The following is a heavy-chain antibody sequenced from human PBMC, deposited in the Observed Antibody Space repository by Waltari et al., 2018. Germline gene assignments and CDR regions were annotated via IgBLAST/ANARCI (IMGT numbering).Heavy chain of an antibody. D-gene: IGHD2-15*01. J-gene: IGHJ4*02. Sequence: TRGSWGGQAPGARVECIGQVHGSGRSNYNPSFAMRVTISLDTSTYQCALKMTSATAADTARYYCARDRGRGLYLDTWGQGILVTVSP. V-gene: IGHV4-4*02. CDR3: ARDRGRGLYLDT. CDR1: TR. CDR2: VHGSGRS.